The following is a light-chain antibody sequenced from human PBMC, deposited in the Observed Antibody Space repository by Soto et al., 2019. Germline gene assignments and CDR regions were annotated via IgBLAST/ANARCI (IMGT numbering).Light chain of an antibody. Sequence: EIVLTQSPGTLSLSPGERATLSCRAIQSISNDHLAWYQQKPGQAPRLLIYDASNKATGIPARFSGSGSGTDFTLTISSLEPEDFAVYYCQQRSNWPRLTFGQGTRLEIK. CDR3: QQRSNWPRLT. J-gene: IGKJ5*01. V-gene: IGKV3-11*01. CDR1: QSISND. CDR2: DAS.